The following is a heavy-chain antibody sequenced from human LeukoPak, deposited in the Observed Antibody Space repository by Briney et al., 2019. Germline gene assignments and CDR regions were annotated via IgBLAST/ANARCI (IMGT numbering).Heavy chain of an antibody. CDR2: ISAYNGNT. D-gene: IGHD3-22*01. CDR1: GYTFTSYG. J-gene: IGHJ3*02. CDR3: ARDYYDSSGYSHDAFDI. V-gene: IGHV1-18*01. Sequence: ASVKVSCMASGYTFTSYGISWVRQAPGQGLEWMGWISAYNGNTNYAQKLQGRVTMTTDTSTSTAYMELRSLRSDDTAVYYCARDYYDSSGYSHDAFDIWGQGTMVTVSS.